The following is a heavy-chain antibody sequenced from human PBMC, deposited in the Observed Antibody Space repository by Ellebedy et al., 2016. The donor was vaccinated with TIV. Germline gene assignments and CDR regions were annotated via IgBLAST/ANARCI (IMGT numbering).Heavy chain of an antibody. CDR3: AHLPPDGWYFDL. Sequence: SGPTLVXPTQTLTLTCTFSGLSVTPNRMGVGWFRQSPGKALEWLGIIYWDDDKHYSPSLQSRLTITKDTPKNQVVLTMTNMDPVDTATYYCAHLPPDGWYFDLWGRGTLVTVSS. V-gene: IGHV2-5*02. D-gene: IGHD1-14*01. J-gene: IGHJ2*01. CDR2: IYWDDDK. CDR1: GLSVTPNRMG.